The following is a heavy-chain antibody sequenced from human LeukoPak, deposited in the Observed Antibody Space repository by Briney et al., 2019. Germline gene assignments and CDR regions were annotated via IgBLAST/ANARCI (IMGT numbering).Heavy chain of an antibody. CDR1: GFTFSSYS. Sequence: GGSLRLSCAASGFTFSSYSMNWVRQAPGKGLEWVLSISSSSSYIYYADSVKGRFTISRDNAKNSLYLQMNSLRAEDTAVYYCARDDDDILTGYYYYMDVWGKGTTVTVSS. D-gene: IGHD3-9*01. CDR3: ARDDDDILTGYYYYMDV. CDR2: ISSSSSYI. V-gene: IGHV3-21*01. J-gene: IGHJ6*03.